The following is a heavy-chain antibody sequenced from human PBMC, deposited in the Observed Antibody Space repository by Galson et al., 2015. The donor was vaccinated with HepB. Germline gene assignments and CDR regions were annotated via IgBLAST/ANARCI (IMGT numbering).Heavy chain of an antibody. V-gene: IGHV1-69*13. CDR1: GGTFSSYA. D-gene: IGHD3-22*01. Sequence: VKVSCKASGGTFSSYAISWVRQAPGQGLEWMGGIIPIFGTANYAQKFQGRVTITADESTSTAYMELSSLRSEDTAVYYCARDLGLQKDSSGYYYGTYYYGMDVWGQGTTVTVSS. CDR3: ARDLGLQKDSSGYYYGTYYYGMDV. CDR2: IIPIFGTA. J-gene: IGHJ6*02.